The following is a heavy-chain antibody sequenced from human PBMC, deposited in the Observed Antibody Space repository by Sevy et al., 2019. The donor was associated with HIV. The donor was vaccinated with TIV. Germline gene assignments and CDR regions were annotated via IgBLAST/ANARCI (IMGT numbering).Heavy chain of an antibody. CDR3: AKFGLLRFFSPAPGLMDV. Sequence: GGYLRLSCAASGFTFSSYAMSWVRQAPGKGLEWVSAISGSGGSTYYSDSVKGRFTISRDNSKNTLYLQMNSLRAEDTAVYYCAKFGLLRFFSPAPGLMDVWGNGTTVTVSS. J-gene: IGHJ6*03. CDR2: ISGSGGST. V-gene: IGHV3-23*01. CDR1: GFTFSSYA. D-gene: IGHD3-3*01.